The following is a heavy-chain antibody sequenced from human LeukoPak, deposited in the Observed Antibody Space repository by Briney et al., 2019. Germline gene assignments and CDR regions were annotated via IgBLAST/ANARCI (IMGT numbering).Heavy chain of an antibody. CDR2: IWYDGSNK. CDR3: AKDLRYSSSSGFDY. Sequence: GGSLRLSCAASGFTFSSYGMHWVRQAPGKGLEWVAVIWYDGSNKYYADSVKGRFTISRDNSKNTLYLQMNSLRAEDTAVYYCAKDLRYSSSSGFDYWGQRTLVTVSS. J-gene: IGHJ4*02. D-gene: IGHD6-6*01. CDR1: GFTFSSYG. V-gene: IGHV3-33*06.